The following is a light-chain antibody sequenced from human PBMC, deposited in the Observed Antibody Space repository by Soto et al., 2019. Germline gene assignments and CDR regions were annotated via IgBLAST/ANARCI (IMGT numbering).Light chain of an antibody. CDR1: RSDIGDSNF. V-gene: IGLV2-14*01. CDR2: EVN. J-gene: IGLJ1*01. CDR3: QSYDSSLSGLYV. Sequence: QSALTQPASVSGSPGQSVTISCTGPRSDIGDSNFISWYQHSPGKAPRLLIYEVNNRPSGVSRRFSGSKAGNAASLTISGLQAEDEADYYCQSYDSSLSGLYVFGTGTKLTVL.